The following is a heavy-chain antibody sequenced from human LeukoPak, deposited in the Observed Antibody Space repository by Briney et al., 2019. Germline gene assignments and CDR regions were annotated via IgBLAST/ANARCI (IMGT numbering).Heavy chain of an antibody. CDR3: ARGAALLRHAFDI. D-gene: IGHD3-22*01. CDR1: GGSFSCYY. J-gene: IGHJ3*02. CDR2: INHSGST. Sequence: PSETLSLTCAVWGGSFSCYYWSCIRRPRGKGREWIGEINHSGSTNYNPSLKSRVTISVDTSKNQFSRKLSSVTAADTAVYYCARGAALLRHAFDIWGQGTMVTVSS. V-gene: IGHV4-34*01.